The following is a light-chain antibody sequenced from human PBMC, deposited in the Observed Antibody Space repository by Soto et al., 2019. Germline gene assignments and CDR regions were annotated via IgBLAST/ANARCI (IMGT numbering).Light chain of an antibody. J-gene: IGLJ2*01. V-gene: IGLV2-8*01. CDR3: TSYGAKTNLL. CDR1: SSDVGGYNY. CDR2: EVS. Sequence: QSALTQPASVSGSPGQSITISCTGTSSDVGGYNYVSWYQQHPGKAPKLMIYEVSKRPSGVPDRFSGSKSGNTASLTVSGPQPGDGAINYATSYGAKTNLLFGEG.